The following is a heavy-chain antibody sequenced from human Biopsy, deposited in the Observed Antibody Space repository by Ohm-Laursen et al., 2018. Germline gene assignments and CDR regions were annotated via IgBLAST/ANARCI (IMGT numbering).Heavy chain of an antibody. CDR2: IISMVGTP. V-gene: IGHV1-69*04. D-gene: IGHD2/OR15-2a*01. CDR1: GGTFNNYG. CDR3: ARDKTVLNYYFASDV. Sequence: VASVKVSCKASGGTFNNYGITWVRQAPGQGLEWVGRIISMVGTPKYAQKFQGRATITVDTSTSTAYLDLSSLKSEDTAVYYCARDKTVLNYYFASDVWGQGTTVTVSS. J-gene: IGHJ6*01.